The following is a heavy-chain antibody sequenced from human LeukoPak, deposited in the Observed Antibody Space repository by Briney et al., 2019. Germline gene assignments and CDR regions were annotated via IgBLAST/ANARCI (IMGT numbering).Heavy chain of an antibody. J-gene: IGHJ5*02. CDR3: ARIDGYCSSTSCHNWFDP. Sequence: SETLSLTCSVSGGSITIYYWSWIRQSPGKGLEWIGYIYYSGSTNYNPSLKSRVTISVDTSKNQFSLKLSSVTAADTAVYYCARIDGYCSSTSCHNWFDPWDQGTLVTVSS. D-gene: IGHD2-2*01. CDR2: IYYSGST. CDR1: GGSITIYY. V-gene: IGHV4-59*08.